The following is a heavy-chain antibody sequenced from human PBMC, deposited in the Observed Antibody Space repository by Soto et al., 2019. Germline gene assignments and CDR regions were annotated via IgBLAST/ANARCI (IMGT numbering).Heavy chain of an antibody. J-gene: IGHJ5*02. CDR3: VRDRYSSSGWFDP. Sequence: SQTLSLTCAISGDSVSSCSAAWNWIRQSPSGGLEWLGRTYYRSRFFSDYAESVKSRIIINPDTSKNQFSLQLKPVTPEDTAVYYCVRDRYSSSGWFDPWGQGTPVTVSS. V-gene: IGHV6-1*01. CDR2: TYYRSRFFS. D-gene: IGHD3-10*01. CDR1: GDSVSSCSAA.